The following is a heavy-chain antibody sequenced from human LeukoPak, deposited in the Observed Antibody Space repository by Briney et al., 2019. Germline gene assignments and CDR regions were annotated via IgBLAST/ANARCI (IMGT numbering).Heavy chain of an antibody. J-gene: IGHJ4*02. Sequence: GGSLRLSCAASGFTFSSYAMSWVRQAPGKGLEWVSAISGSGGSTYYADSVKGRFTISRDNSKNTLYLQMNSLRAEDTAVYYCAKVTADDSSGYYYPMDYWGQGTLVTVSS. V-gene: IGHV3-23*01. CDR1: GFTFSSYA. CDR2: ISGSGGST. CDR3: AKVTADDSSGYYYPMDY. D-gene: IGHD3-22*01.